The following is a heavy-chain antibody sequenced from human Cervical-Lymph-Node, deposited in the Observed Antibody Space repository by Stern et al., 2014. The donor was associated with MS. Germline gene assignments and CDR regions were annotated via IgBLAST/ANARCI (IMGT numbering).Heavy chain of an antibody. D-gene: IGHD5-12*01. V-gene: IGHV4-39*01. J-gene: IGHJ4*02. CDR2: IYYSGTT. CDR1: GGSISRSTYY. Sequence: VQLVESGPGLVKPSETLSLTCSVSGGSISRSTYYWGWIRQPPGKGLEWIGSIYYSGTTYYNPSLKSRVTIDTSTNQFSLRVTPVTAADTAVYYCARHDGWLPHYWSQGTLVTVSS. CDR3: ARHDGWLPHY.